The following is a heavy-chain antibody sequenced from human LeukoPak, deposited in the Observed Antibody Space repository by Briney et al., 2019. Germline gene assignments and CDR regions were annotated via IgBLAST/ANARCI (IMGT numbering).Heavy chain of an antibody. CDR2: INSDGSST. CDR1: GFSFSSNC. CDR3: AIALVTFVY. Sequence: GGSLRLSCAASGFSFSSNCRHWVRQAPGKGLVWVSRINSDGSSTYYADSVKGRFTISRDSAKNTLYLQMNSLRAEDSAVYYCAIALVTFVYWGQRSLVTVSS. J-gene: IGHJ4*02. V-gene: IGHV3-74*01. D-gene: IGHD3-16*01.